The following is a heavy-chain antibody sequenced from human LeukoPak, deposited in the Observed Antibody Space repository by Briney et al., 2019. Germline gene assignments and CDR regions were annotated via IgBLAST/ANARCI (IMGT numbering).Heavy chain of an antibody. J-gene: IGHJ4*02. CDR3: ARGAQNTQSYADYFDY. V-gene: IGHV3-30-3*01. CDR2: ISYDGINK. Sequence: PGGSLRLSCAASGFTFDNYAMHWFRQAPGKGLEWVTFISYDGINKYYADSVKGRFTISRDNSKNTLYLQMNSLRAEDTAVYYCARGAQNTQSYADYFDYWGQGTLVTVSS. CDR1: GFTFDNYA. D-gene: IGHD2-15*01.